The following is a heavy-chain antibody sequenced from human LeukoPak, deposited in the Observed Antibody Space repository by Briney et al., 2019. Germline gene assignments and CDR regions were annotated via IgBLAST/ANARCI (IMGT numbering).Heavy chain of an antibody. CDR3: ARPYYYDSRIDP. D-gene: IGHD3-22*01. V-gene: IGHV4-30-4*01. CDR1: GGSNSSGDYY. CDR2: MYYCGSP. J-gene: IGHJ5*02. Sequence: SQTVSLTCTVSGGSNSSGDYYWSWIRQPPGKGLEWFGYMYYCGSPYYNPSLKSRVTISLDTSKNQCSLKLNSVTAADTAVYYCARPYYYDSRIDPWGQGTLVTVSS.